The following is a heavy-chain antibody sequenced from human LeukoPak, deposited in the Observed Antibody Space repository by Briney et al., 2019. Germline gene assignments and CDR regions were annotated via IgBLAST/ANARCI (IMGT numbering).Heavy chain of an antibody. CDR3: ARAGAYHFDN. CDR1: GFTFRDYC. CDR2: INTYTRGT. J-gene: IGHJ4*02. V-gene: IGHV3-74*01. Sequence: GGSLRLSCGAWGFTFRDYCMHWVRQAPGKELVWVSLINTYTRGTYYAVSVKGRCTISRDNAKNTLYLQKNSLRADDTAVYYCARAGAYHFDNWGQGTLVTVSS. D-gene: IGHD3-16*01.